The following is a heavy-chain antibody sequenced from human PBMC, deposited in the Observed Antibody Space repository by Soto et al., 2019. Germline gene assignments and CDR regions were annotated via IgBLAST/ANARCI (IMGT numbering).Heavy chain of an antibody. CDR3: AREDDGGDRDYYGLDV. CDR2: IHYSGSI. CDR1: GGSISYEYYH. Sequence: SETLSLTCTVSGGSISYEYYHWTWIRQSPGKGLEWIGYIHYSGSIIYNPSFKSRVTISVDTSKNQFSLQLSSVTAADTAVYFFAREDDGGDRDYYGLDVWGQGTTDTVSS. D-gene: IGHD2-21*02. J-gene: IGHJ6*02. V-gene: IGHV4-30-4*08.